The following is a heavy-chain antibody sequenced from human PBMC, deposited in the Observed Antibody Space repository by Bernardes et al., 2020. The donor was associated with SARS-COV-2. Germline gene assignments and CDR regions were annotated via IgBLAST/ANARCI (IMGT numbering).Heavy chain of an antibody. CDR2: IYWDDDQ. CDR1: GFSLRNDGVG. CDR3: AHRASFYYDDNFYYSGFDY. V-gene: IGHV2-5*02. D-gene: IGHD3-22*01. Sequence: RNALCKATQSLTLSCTFSGFSLRNDGVGVAWIRHPPGKALEWLSLIYWDDDQRYIPSLTSRLTITKHTSKSQVVLTMKNMDPGDTATYYCAHRASFYYDDNFYYSGFDYWGQGTLGTVSS. J-gene: IGHJ4*02.